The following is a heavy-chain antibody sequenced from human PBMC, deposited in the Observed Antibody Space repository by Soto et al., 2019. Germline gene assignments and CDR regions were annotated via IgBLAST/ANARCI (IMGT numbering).Heavy chain of an antibody. Sequence: QVQLQESGPGLVKPSETLSLTCTVSGGSISNYYWSWIRQPPGKGLEWIGYIYYIGNTNYNPSLKSRVTISADTSKNQLSLKVSSVTAADTAVYYCAGRDGSIQDRHAFDYWGQGTLVTVSS. CDR3: AGRDGSIQDRHAFDY. CDR1: GGSISNYY. CDR2: IYYIGNT. J-gene: IGHJ4*02. V-gene: IGHV4-59*01. D-gene: IGHD1-26*01.